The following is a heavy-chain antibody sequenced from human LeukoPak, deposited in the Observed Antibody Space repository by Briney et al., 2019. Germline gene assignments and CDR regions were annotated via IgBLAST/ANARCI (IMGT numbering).Heavy chain of an antibody. CDR2: ISSSGSTI. D-gene: IGHD3-22*01. CDR3: ARVPNYYDSSGYYLGDAFDI. Sequence: GGSLRLSCAASGFTFSSYEMNWVRQAPGKGREWVSYISSSGSTIYYADSVKGRFTISRDNAKNSLYLQMNSLRAEDTAVYYCARVPNYYDSSGYYLGDAFDIWGQGTMVTVSS. CDR1: GFTFSSYE. J-gene: IGHJ3*02. V-gene: IGHV3-48*03.